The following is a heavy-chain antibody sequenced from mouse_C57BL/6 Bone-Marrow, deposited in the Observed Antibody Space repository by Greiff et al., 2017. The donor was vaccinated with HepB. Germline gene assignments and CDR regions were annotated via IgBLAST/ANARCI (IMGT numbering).Heavy chain of an antibody. V-gene: IGHV5-15*01. CDR2: ISNLAYSI. J-gene: IGHJ4*01. Sequence: EVKLQESGGGLVQPGGSLKLSCAASGFTFSDYGMAWVRQAPRKGPEWVAFISNLAYSIYYADTVTGRFTISRENAKNTLYLEMSSLRSEDTAMYYCARRYYGYNYAMDYWGQGTSVTVSS. CDR3: ARRYYGYNYAMDY. CDR1: GFTFSDYG. D-gene: IGHD2-2*01.